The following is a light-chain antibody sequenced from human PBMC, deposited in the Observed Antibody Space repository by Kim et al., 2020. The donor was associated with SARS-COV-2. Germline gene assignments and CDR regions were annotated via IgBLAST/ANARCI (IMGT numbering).Light chain of an antibody. CDR2: RDS. V-gene: IGLV3-9*01. CDR3: QVWDSSTGKV. Sequence: SYELTQPLSVSVALGQTARITCGGNNSGSKNVHWYQQKPGQAPVLVIYRDSNRPSGIPERFSGSNSGNTATLTISRAQAGDEADYYCQVWDSSTGKVFGGGTQLTVL. J-gene: IGLJ2*01. CDR1: NSGSKN.